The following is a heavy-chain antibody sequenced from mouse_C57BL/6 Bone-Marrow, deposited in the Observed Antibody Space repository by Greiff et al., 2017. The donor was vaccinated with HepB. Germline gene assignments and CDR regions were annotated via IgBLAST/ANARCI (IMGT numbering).Heavy chain of an antibody. V-gene: IGHV1-74*01. J-gene: IGHJ3*01. CDR3: AIRATCAIYEYDGAWFAY. Sequence: VQLQQPGAELVKPGASVKVSCKASGYTFTSYWMHWVKQRPGQGLEWIGRIHPSDSDTNYNQKFKGKATLTVDKSSSTAYMQLSSLTSEDSAVYYCAIRATCAIYEYDGAWFAYWGQGTLVTVSA. CDR1: GYTFTSYW. CDR2: IHPSDSDT. D-gene: IGHD2-4*01.